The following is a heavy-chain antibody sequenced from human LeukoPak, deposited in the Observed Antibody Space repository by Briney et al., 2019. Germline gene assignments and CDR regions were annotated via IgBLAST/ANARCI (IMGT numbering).Heavy chain of an antibody. CDR2: IIPILGIA. CDR1: GGTFSSYA. Sequence: GASVKVSCKASGGTFSSYAISWVRQAPGQGLEWMGRIIPILGIANYAQKFQGRVTITADKSTSTAYMELRSLRSDDTAVYYCARDRGPPKGSSPFDPWGQGTLVTVSS. D-gene: IGHD2-2*01. J-gene: IGHJ5*02. CDR3: ARDRGPPKGSSPFDP. V-gene: IGHV1-69*04.